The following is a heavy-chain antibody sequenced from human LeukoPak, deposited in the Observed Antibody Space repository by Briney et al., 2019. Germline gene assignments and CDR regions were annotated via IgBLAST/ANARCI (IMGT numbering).Heavy chain of an antibody. CDR1: GGSLSSGSYY. D-gene: IGHD3-22*01. J-gene: IGHJ5*02. Sequence: SETLSLTCTVSGGSLSSGSYYWSWIRQPPGKGLEWTGHIYYSGSTNYNPSLKSRVTISVDTSKNQFSLKLSSVTAADTTVYYCARASDYYDSSGYYYAGGNWFDPWGQGTLVTVSS. V-gene: IGHV4-61*01. CDR2: IYYSGST. CDR3: ARASDYYDSSGYYYAGGNWFDP.